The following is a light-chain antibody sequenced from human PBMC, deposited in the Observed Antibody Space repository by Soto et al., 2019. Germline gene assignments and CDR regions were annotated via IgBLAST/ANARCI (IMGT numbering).Light chain of an antibody. CDR2: DTR. V-gene: IGLV7-46*01. J-gene: IGLJ7*01. CDR1: TGAVTSGPY. CDR3: LLSDRGARV. Sequence: QAVVTQEPSLTVSPGGTVTLTCGSSTGAVTSGPYPYWFQQKPGQAPRTLIYDTRNKHSWTPARFSGSLLGGNAALTLSGAQPEDEAEYFCLLSDRGARVFGGGTQLTVL.